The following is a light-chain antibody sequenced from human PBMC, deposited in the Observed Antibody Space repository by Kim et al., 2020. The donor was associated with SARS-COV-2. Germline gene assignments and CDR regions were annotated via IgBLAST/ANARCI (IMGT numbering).Light chain of an antibody. Sequence: SPGERATLSCRASQSVGKNYLAWYHHKPGQAPRLLIYDASSRATGIPDRFSGSGSGTDFTLSVSRPEPEDFAVYYCQQYASSPITFGGGTKVDIK. V-gene: IGKV3-20*01. CDR1: QSVGKNY. J-gene: IGKJ4*01. CDR2: DAS. CDR3: QQYASSPIT.